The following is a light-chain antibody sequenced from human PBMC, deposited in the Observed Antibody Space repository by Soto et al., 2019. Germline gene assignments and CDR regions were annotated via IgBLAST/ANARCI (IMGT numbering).Light chain of an antibody. CDR3: LSYDSSLSGWV. J-gene: IGLJ3*02. V-gene: IGLV1-40*01. Sequence: QSVLTQPPSVSGAPGQRVTISCTGSSSNIGAGFDLHWYQQLPGTAPKVLIYRYTNRPSGVPHRFSGSKSGTSASLDITGLQEEDEADYYCLSYDSSLSGWVFGGGTKLTVL. CDR2: RYT. CDR1: SSNIGAGFD.